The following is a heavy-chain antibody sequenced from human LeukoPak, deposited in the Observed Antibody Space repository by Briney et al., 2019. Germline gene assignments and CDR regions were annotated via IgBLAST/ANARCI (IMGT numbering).Heavy chain of an antibody. CDR2: ISYTGST. CDR1: GGSISSYY. Sequence: SETLPLTCTVSGGSISSYYVSWIRQPPGKGLEWVGYISYTGSTDYNPSLKSRVTISVDMSKNQFSLKVSSVTAADTAVYYCARGSVYFDSWGREPWSPSPQ. J-gene: IGHJ4*02. V-gene: IGHV4-59*01. CDR3: ARGSVYFDS.